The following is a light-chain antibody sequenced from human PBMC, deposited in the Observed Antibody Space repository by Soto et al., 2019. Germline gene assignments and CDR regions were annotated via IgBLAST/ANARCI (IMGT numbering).Light chain of an antibody. CDR3: QQSYSTPYT. CDR2: AAS. J-gene: IGKJ2*01. Sequence: DIQMTQSPSSLSASVGDGVTITCRASQSISTYLNWYQQRPGKAPKLLIYAASSLQSGVPSRVSGTGSGTDFALTISSLQPEDFATYYCQQSYSTPYTFGQGTKLEIK. CDR1: QSISTY. V-gene: IGKV1-39*01.